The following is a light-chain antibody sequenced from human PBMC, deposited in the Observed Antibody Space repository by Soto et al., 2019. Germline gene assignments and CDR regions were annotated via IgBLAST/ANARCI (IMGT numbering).Light chain of an antibody. Sequence: QSALTQPPSASGSPGQSVAISCTGTSSDVGGYNYVSWYQQHPGKAPKLMIYEVNKRPSGVPDRFSGSKSGNTASLTVSGLQAEDEADYYCQSYDTSLSGWVFGGGTKLTVL. J-gene: IGLJ3*02. CDR3: QSYDTSLSGWV. CDR2: EVN. CDR1: SSDVGGYNY. V-gene: IGLV2-8*01.